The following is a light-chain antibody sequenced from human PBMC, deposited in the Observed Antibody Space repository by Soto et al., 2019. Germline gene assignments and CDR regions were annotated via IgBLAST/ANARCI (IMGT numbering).Light chain of an antibody. CDR3: SSYTGSNTLYV. V-gene: IGLV2-14*01. Sequence: QSVLTQPASVSGSPGQSITISCTGTSSDVGGYDYVSWYQQHPGKAPKLMIYEVTNRPSGVSNRCSASKSGDTASLTISGLQAEDEADYYCSSYTGSNTLYVFGTGTKVTVL. CDR2: EVT. J-gene: IGLJ1*01. CDR1: SSDVGGYDY.